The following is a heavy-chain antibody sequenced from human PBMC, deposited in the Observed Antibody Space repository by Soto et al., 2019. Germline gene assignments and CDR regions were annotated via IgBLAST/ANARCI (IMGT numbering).Heavy chain of an antibody. D-gene: IGHD2-2*01. CDR3: AKSCISTSGLDDYYYGMDV. CDR2: ISYDGSNK. J-gene: IGHJ6*02. Sequence: GGSLRLSCAASGFTFSSYGMHWVRQAPGKGLEWVAVISYDGSNKYYADSVKGRFTISRDNSKNTLYLQMNSLRAEDTAVYYCAKSCISTSGLDDYYYGMDVWGQGTTVTVSS. V-gene: IGHV3-30*18. CDR1: GFTFSSYG.